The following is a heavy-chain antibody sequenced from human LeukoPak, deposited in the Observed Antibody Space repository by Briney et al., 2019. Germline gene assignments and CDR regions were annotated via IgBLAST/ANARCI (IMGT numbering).Heavy chain of an antibody. V-gene: IGHV4-59*01. CDR1: GGSISSYY. Sequence: PSETLSLTCTVSGGSISSYYWSWIRQPPGKGLEWIGYIYYSGSTNYNPSLKSRVTISVDTSKNQFSLKLSSVTAADTAVYYCARLGNYYDSSGYPDYFDYWGQGTLVTVSS. CDR3: ARLGNYYDSSGYPDYFDY. D-gene: IGHD3-22*01. CDR2: IYYSGST. J-gene: IGHJ4*02.